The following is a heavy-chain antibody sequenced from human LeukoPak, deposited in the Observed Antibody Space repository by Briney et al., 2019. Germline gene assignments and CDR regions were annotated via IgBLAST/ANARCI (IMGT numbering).Heavy chain of an antibody. V-gene: IGHV4-59*01. CDR3: ARGLPENFDY. Sequence: NPSETLSLTCTVSGGSISSYYWSWIRQPPGKGLEWIGYIYYSGSTNYNPSLKSRVTISVDTSKNQFSLKLSFVTAADTAVYYCARGLPENFDYWGQGTLVTVSS. CDR2: IYYSGST. D-gene: IGHD1-14*01. J-gene: IGHJ4*02. CDR1: GGSISSYY.